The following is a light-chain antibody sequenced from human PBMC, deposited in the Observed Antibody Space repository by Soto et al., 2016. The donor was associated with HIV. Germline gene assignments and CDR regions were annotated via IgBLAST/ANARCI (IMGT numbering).Light chain of an antibody. CDR3: QHYNGYSLT. J-gene: IGKJ4*01. CDR1: QGIANY. Sequence: DIQLTQSPSLLSAFVGDRIIITCRASQGIANYLAWYQQRPGMAPNLLIYAASSLQTGVPSRFSGSGSGTHFTLTINGLQPEDFASYYCQHYNGYSLTFGGGTKVEIK. V-gene: IGKV1-9*01. CDR2: AAS.